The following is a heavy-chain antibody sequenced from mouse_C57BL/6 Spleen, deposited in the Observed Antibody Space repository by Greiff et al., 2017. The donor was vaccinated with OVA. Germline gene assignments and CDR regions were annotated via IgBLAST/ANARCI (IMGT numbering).Heavy chain of an antibody. CDR3: ARDDYHYYAMDY. D-gene: IGHD2-4*01. Sequence: EVQLQQSGPVLVKPGASVKMSCKASGYTFTDYYMNWVKQSHGKSLEWIGVINPYNGGTSYNQKFKGKATLTVDKSSSTAYMELNSLTSEDSAVYYCARDDYHYYAMDYWGQGTSVTVSS. V-gene: IGHV1-19*01. CDR1: GYTFTDYY. CDR2: INPYNGGT. J-gene: IGHJ4*01.